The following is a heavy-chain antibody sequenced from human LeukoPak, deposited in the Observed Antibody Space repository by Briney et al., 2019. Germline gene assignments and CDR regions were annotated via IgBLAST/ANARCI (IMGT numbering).Heavy chain of an antibody. Sequence: GGSLRLSCAASGFTFSNAWMSWVRQAPGKGPEWVSAISGSGTDTFYANSVKGRFTISRDNPKNTLYLQMNSLRAEDTAVYYCAKGGGSSCYSPSDYWGQGTLVTVSS. CDR3: AKGGGSSCYSPSDY. CDR2: ISGSGTDT. CDR1: GFTFSNAW. V-gene: IGHV3-23*01. D-gene: IGHD2-15*01. J-gene: IGHJ4*02.